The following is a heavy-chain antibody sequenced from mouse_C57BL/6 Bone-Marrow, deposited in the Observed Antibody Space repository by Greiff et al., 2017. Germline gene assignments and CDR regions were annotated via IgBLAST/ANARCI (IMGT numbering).Heavy chain of an antibody. V-gene: IGHV5-9*01. CDR3: ARHPPNYYGSSYCYWYFDV. J-gene: IGHJ1*03. D-gene: IGHD1-1*01. Sequence: EVQLVESGGGLVKPGGSLKLSCAASGFTFSSYTMSWVRQTPEKRLEWVATISGGGGNTYYPDSVKGRFTISRDNAKNTLYLQMSSLRSEDTALYYCARHPPNYYGSSYCYWYFDVWGTGTTVTVSS. CDR2: ISGGGGNT. CDR1: GFTFSSYT.